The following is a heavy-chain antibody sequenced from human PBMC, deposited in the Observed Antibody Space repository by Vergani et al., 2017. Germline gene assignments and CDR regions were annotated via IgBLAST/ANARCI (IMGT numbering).Heavy chain of an antibody. V-gene: IGHV4-38-2*01. CDR3: ARLPGSWLYYFDY. CDR1: GYSISSAYY. Sequence: QVQLQESGPGLVKPSETLSLTCAVSGYSISSAYYCGWIRQPPGKGLEWIGSIYHSGSTYYTPSLKSLVTISVDTSKNLFSLKLGSVTAADTAVYYCARLPGSWLYYFDYWGQGTLVTVSS. CDR2: IYHSGST. J-gene: IGHJ4*02. D-gene: IGHD6-13*01.